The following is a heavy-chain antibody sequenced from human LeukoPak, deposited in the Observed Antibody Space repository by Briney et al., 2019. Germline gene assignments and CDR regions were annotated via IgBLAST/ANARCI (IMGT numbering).Heavy chain of an antibody. CDR2: IYYSGST. V-gene: IGHV4-30-4*07. J-gene: IGHJ4*02. CDR1: GGSISSGGYS. Sequence: SQTLSLTCAVSGGSISSGGYSWSWIRQPPGKGLEWIGYIYYSGSTYYNPSLKSRVTISVDTSKNQFSLKLSSVTAADTAVYYCARGHVPYYYDSSGYTPFDYWGQGTLVTVSS. CDR3: ARGHVPYYYDSSGYTPFDY. D-gene: IGHD3-22*01.